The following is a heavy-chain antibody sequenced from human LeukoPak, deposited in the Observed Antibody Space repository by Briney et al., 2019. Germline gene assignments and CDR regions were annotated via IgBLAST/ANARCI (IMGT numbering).Heavy chain of an antibody. CDR2: IYYSGST. V-gene: IGHV4-39*01. J-gene: IGHJ4*02. CDR3: ATTRGCSGGSCYHSLDY. D-gene: IGHD2-15*01. Sequence: SETLSLTCTVSGGSISSSSYYWGWIRQPPGKGLEWIGSIYYSGSTYYNPSLKSRVTISVDTSKNQFSLRLSSVTAADTAVYYCATTRGCSGGSCYHSLDYWGQGTLDTVSS. CDR1: GGSISSSSYY.